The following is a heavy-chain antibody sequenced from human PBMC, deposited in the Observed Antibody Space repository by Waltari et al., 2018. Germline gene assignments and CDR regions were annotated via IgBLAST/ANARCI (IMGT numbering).Heavy chain of an antibody. CDR1: GLTFSGPT. V-gene: IGHV3-73*01. Sequence: EVQVVESGGGLVQPGGSLKLSCATYGLTFSGPTLHWFRQTSGKGLEWIGRIRSKPNNYATRYTASVEGRFTISRDDSENTAYLQMSSLMTEDTAVYYCTGGAVTGTDFWGQGTLVTVSS. D-gene: IGHD6-13*01. CDR2: IRSKPNNYAT. J-gene: IGHJ4*02. CDR3: TGGAVTGTDF.